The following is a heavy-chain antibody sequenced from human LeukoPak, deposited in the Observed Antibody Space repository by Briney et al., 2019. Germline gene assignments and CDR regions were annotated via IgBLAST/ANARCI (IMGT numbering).Heavy chain of an antibody. Sequence: PSETLSLTCAVSGGSISSSYWWSWVRQPPGKGLEWIGEVYHSGSTNYYPSLKSRVTISIEKSKNQFSLKLSSVTAADTAVYYCARVRREWELRYFDYWGQGTLVTVSS. CDR2: VYHSGST. CDR1: GGSISSSYW. J-gene: IGHJ4*02. V-gene: IGHV4-4*02. D-gene: IGHD1-26*01. CDR3: ARVRREWELRYFDY.